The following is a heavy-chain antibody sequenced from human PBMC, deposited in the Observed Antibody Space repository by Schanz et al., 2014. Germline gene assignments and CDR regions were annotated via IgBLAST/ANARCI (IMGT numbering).Heavy chain of an antibody. D-gene: IGHD2-15*01. CDR1: GFTFSRYA. Sequence: QVQLVDSGGGLVKPGGSLRLSCAASGFTFSRYAMHWVRQAPGKGLEWVAVISNDGSDEHYADSVKGRFTISRDNSKNTLYLRMISLRAEDTAMFYCAREIPAGGHFDYWGQGTLVSVSS. CDR2: ISNDGSDE. J-gene: IGHJ4*02. CDR3: AREIPAGGHFDY. V-gene: IGHV3-30*04.